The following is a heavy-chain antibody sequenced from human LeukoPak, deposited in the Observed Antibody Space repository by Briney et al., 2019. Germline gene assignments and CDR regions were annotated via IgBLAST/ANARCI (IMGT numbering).Heavy chain of an antibody. V-gene: IGHV1-18*01. CDR2: ISAYNGNT. Sequence: ASVKVSCKASGYTFTSYGISWVRQAPGQGLEWMGWISAYNGNTNYAQKLQGRVAMTTDTSTSTAYMELRSLRSDDTAVYYCARDGQWLVKGDFDYWGQGTLVTVSS. J-gene: IGHJ4*02. CDR3: ARDGQWLVKGDFDY. CDR1: GYTFTSYG. D-gene: IGHD6-19*01.